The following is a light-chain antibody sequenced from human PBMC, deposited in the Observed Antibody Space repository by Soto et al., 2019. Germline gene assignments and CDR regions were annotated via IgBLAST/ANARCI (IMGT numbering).Light chain of an antibody. CDR3: AAWDDSLYGPV. J-gene: IGLJ3*02. CDR1: SSNIGSNT. V-gene: IGLV1-44*01. Sequence: QSVLTQPPSPSGTPGQRVIISCSGSSSNIGSNTVNWYQQFPGSAPKLLIYRINQRPSGVPDRFSASKSGTSASLAISGLQSEDEADDYCAAWDDSLYGPVFGGGTKLTVL. CDR2: RIN.